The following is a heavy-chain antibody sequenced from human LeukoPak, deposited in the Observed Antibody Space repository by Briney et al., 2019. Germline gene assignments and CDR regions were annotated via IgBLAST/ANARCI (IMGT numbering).Heavy chain of an antibody. D-gene: IGHD3-10*01. CDR1: GGPFSGYY. V-gene: IGHV4-34*01. Sequence: SETLSLTCGVYGGPFSGYYWSWIRQPPGKGLEWIGEINHSGSTNYNPSLKSRVTISLDTSKNQFSLKLSSVTAADTAVYYCARGTPHYYGSGTYYIGRFDPWGQGTLVTVPS. J-gene: IGHJ5*02. CDR2: INHSGST. CDR3: ARGTPHYYGSGTYYIGRFDP.